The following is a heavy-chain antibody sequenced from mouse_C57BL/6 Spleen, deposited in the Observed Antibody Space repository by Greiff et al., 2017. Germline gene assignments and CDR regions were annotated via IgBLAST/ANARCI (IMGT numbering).Heavy chain of an antibody. CDR1: GFSLSTFGMG. CDR2: IWWDDDK. V-gene: IGHV8-8*01. Sequence: QVTLKECGPGILQPSQTLSLTCSFSGFSLSTFGMGVGWIRQPSGKGLEWLAHIWWDDDKYYNPALKSRLTISKDTSKNQVFLKIANVDTADTATYYCARNSNYGGDYAMDYWGQGTSVTVSS. J-gene: IGHJ4*01. D-gene: IGHD2-5*01. CDR3: ARNSNYGGDYAMDY.